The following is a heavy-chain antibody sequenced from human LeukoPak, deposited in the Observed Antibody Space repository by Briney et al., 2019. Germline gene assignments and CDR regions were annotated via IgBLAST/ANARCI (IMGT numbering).Heavy chain of an antibody. Sequence: GGSLRLSCVTSGFTFSNYGMHWVRQVPGKGLQWVAVISYDARSNFHVDSVKGRFTISRDNSKNTLYLQMNSLRAEDTAVYYCAKDQSSGWPYYFDYWGQGTLVTVSS. CDR3: AKDQSSGWPYYFDY. V-gene: IGHV3-30*12. CDR1: GFTFSNYG. CDR2: ISYDARSN. J-gene: IGHJ4*02. D-gene: IGHD6-19*01.